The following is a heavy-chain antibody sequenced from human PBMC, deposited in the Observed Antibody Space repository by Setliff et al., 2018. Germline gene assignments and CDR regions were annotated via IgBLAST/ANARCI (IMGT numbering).Heavy chain of an antibody. V-gene: IGHV3-30*02. D-gene: IGHD3-16*01. Sequence: GGSLRLSCAASGFTFGSYGMHWVRQAPGKGLEWVAFIRYDGSNKYYADSVKGRFTISRDNSKNTLYLQMNSLRAEDTAVYYCARSKFGGIYYYYGMDAWGQGTTVTVSS. CDR1: GFTFGSYG. CDR2: IRYDGSNK. CDR3: ARSKFGGIYYYYGMDA. J-gene: IGHJ6*02.